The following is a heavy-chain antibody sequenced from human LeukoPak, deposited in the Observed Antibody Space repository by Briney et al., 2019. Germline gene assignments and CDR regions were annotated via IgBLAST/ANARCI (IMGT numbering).Heavy chain of an antibody. CDR1: GYTFTSYY. V-gene: IGHV1-46*01. D-gene: IGHD2-2*01. J-gene: IGHJ6*03. Sequence: ASVKVSCKASGYTFTSYYMHWVRQAPGQGLEWMGIINPSGGSTSYAQKFQGRVTMTRDTSTSTAYMELSSLRSEDTAVYYCARDVVGPPNFYYIDVWGKGTTVTVSS. CDR2: INPSGGST. CDR3: ARDVVGPPNFYYIDV.